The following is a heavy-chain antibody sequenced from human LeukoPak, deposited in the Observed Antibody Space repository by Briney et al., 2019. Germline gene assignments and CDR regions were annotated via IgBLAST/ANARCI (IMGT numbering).Heavy chain of an antibody. V-gene: IGHV4-59*12. Sequence: PSETLSLTCTVSGGSISSYYWSWIRQPPGKGLEWIGEIYHSGSTNYNPSPKSRVTISVDKSKNQFSLRLSSVTAADTAVYYCARGYSYSYFGCWGQGTLVPVSS. D-gene: IGHD5-12*01. CDR2: IYHSGST. J-gene: IGHJ4*02. CDR3: ARGYSYSYFGC. CDR1: GGSISSYY.